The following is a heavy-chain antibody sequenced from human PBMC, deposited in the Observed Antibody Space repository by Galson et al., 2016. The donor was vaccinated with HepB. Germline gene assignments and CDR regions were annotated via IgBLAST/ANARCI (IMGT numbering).Heavy chain of an antibody. D-gene: IGHD1-1*01. V-gene: IGHV2-5*02. Sequence: PALVKPTQTLTLTCTFSGFALSGGGVGVGWIRQPPGKALEWLALVYWDDDKRHSPSLQSRLTITKDTSKNQVVLIMTNMDPVDTATYYCAHSSLGGKYVGDHPTYYFDYWGQRTLVTVSS. CDR3: AHSSLGGKYVGDHPTYYFDY. CDR2: VYWDDDK. CDR1: GFALSGGGVG. J-gene: IGHJ4*02.